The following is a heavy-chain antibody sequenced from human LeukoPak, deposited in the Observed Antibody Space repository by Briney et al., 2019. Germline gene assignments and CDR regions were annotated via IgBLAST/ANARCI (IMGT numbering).Heavy chain of an antibody. D-gene: IGHD4-17*01. J-gene: IGHJ4*02. CDR3: ARHDYGASDFDY. V-gene: IGHV4-31*03. Sequence: SQTLSLTCTVSGGSISSGGYYWSWIRQHPGKGLEWIGYIYYSGSTNYNPSLKSRVTISVDTSKNQFSLKLSSVTAADTAVYYCARHDYGASDFDYWGQGTLVTVSS. CDR1: GGSISSGGYY. CDR2: IYYSGST.